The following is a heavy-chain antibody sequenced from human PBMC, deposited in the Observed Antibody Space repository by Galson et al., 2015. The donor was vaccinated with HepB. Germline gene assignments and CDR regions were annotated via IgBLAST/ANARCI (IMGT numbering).Heavy chain of an antibody. Sequence: SVKVSCKASGYSFTNYGITWVRQAPGQGLEWMGWISPYNGNTNYAQNFQGRVTMTTDTSTTTAFMELRGLRSDDTAVYYCAREEGVAVGTDTLDFWGQGTRLTVPS. D-gene: IGHD6-13*01. V-gene: IGHV1-18*01. CDR2: ISPYNGNT. J-gene: IGHJ4*02. CDR1: GYSFTNYG. CDR3: AREEGVAVGTDTLDF.